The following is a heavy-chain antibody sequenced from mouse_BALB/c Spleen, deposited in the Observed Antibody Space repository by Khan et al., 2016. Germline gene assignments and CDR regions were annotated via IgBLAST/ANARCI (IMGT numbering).Heavy chain of an antibody. D-gene: IGHD2-3*01. CDR1: GYSITSGYY. J-gene: IGHJ2*01. CDR2: ISYDGSN. Sequence: EVRLQESGPGLVKPSQSLSLTCSVTGYSITSGYYWNWIRQFPGNKLEWMGYISYDGSNNYNPSLKNRISIPRDTYKKQCFLKLNAVTTEDTATYYCARERDGGYLDYWGEGTTLTVAA. V-gene: IGHV3-6*02. CDR3: ARERDGGYLDY.